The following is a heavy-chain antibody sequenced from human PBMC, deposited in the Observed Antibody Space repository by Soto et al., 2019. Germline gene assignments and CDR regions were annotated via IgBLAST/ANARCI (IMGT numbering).Heavy chain of an antibody. D-gene: IGHD1-1*01. V-gene: IGHV3-23*01. J-gene: IGHJ4*02. CDR1: GFTFSSYA. CDR2: ISGSGGST. Sequence: SLRLSCAASGFTFSSYAMSWVRQAPGKGLEWVSAISGSGGSTYYADSVKGRFTISRDNSKNTLYLQMNSLRTEDTAVYYCAKVPGYLYAYDYWGQGTLVTVSS. CDR3: AKVPGYLYAYDY.